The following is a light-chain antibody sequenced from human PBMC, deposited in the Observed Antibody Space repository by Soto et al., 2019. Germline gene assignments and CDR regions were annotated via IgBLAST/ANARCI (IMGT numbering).Light chain of an antibody. CDR1: SSDVGDYNY. V-gene: IGLV2-14*01. CDR3: SSYTISSVI. Sequence: QSALTQPASVSGSPGQSITISCTGTSSDVGDYNYVSWYQQHPGKAPKLMIYEVSNRPSGVSNRFSGSKSGNTASLTISGLQAEDEADYYCSSYTISSVIFGGGTKLTVL. CDR2: EVS. J-gene: IGLJ2*01.